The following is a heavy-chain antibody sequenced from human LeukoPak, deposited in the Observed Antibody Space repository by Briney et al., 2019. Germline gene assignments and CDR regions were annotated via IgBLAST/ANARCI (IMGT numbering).Heavy chain of an antibody. J-gene: IGHJ4*02. D-gene: IGHD1-26*01. V-gene: IGHV3-64D*09. CDR3: LRDSQGVGDY. Sequence: TGGSLRLSCSASGFTFSNYAMHWVRQAPGKGLEYVSSITSNGDTTYYADALKGRFTISRDNSKNTLYLQMISLRPEDTAVYLCLRDSQGVGDYWGLGTLVTVSS. CDR1: GFTFSNYA. CDR2: ITSNGDTT.